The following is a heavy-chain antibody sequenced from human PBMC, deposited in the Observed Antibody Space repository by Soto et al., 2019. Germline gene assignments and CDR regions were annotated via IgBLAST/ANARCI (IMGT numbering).Heavy chain of an antibody. D-gene: IGHD6-13*01. Sequence: SETLSLTCTVSGGSISSGGYYWSWIRQHPGKVLEWIGYIYYSGSTYYNPSLKSRVTISVDTSKNQFSLKLSSVTAADTAVYYCARVSSSWYEGAYYYGMDVWGQGTTVTVSS. CDR1: GGSISSGGYY. CDR3: ARVSSSWYEGAYYYGMDV. CDR2: IYYSGST. J-gene: IGHJ6*02. V-gene: IGHV4-31*03.